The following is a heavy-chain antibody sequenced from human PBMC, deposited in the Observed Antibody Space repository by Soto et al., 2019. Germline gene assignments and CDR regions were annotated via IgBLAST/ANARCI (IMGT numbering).Heavy chain of an antibody. CDR2: ISSNGGST. V-gene: IGHV3-64D*06. J-gene: IGHJ4*02. Sequence: GGSLRLSCSASGFTFSSYAMHWVRQAPGKGLEYVSAISSNGGSTYYADSVKGRFTISRDNSKNTLYLQMSSLRAEDTAVYYCVKASSYYDSSGYLGAFDYWGQGTLVNASS. CDR3: VKASSYYDSSGYLGAFDY. CDR1: GFTFSSYA. D-gene: IGHD3-22*01.